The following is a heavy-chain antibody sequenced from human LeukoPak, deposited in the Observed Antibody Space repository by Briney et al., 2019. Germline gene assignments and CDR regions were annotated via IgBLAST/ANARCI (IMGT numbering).Heavy chain of an antibody. V-gene: IGHV3-7*01. Sequence: PRGSLRLSCVASGFSLSSYWMTWVRQAPGKGLEWVASIKEDGSEKYYVDSVKGRFTISRDNTKKSLYLQMNSLRVEDTAVYYCASTDFWSGWDYWGQGILVTVSS. CDR1: GFSLSSYW. D-gene: IGHD3-3*01. CDR2: IKEDGSEK. CDR3: ASTDFWSGWDY. J-gene: IGHJ4*02.